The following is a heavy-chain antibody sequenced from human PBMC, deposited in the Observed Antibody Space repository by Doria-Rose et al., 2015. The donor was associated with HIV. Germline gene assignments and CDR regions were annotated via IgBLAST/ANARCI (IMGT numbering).Heavy chain of an antibody. J-gene: IGHJ4*02. V-gene: IGHV4-34*01. CDR2: INHSRST. CDR1: GGSFSGYY. Sequence: QVQLQESGAGLLKPSETLSLTCAVYGGSFSGYYWNWIRQSPGKGLEWIGEINHSRSTTYTPPLKGRVTISLDTSKNQFSRRLSSVTAADTAVYFCARGTSGPLFYWGQGTLVTVSS. D-gene: IGHD6-19*01. CDR3: ARGTSGPLFY.